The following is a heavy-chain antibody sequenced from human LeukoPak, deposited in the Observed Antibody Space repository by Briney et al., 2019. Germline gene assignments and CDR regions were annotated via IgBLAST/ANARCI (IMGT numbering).Heavy chain of an antibody. V-gene: IGHV3-30-3*01. J-gene: IGHJ6*02. CDR3: ARDSYGMDV. CDR1: GFTFSSYA. CDR2: ISYDGSNK. Sequence: PGGSLRLSWAASGFTFSSYAMHWVRQAPGKGLEWVSVISYDGSNKYYADSVKGRFTISRDNSKNTLYLQMNSLRAEDTAVYYCARDSYGMDVWGQGTTVTVSS.